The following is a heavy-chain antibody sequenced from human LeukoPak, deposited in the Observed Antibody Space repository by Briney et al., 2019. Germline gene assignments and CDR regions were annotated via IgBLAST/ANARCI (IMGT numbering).Heavy chain of an antibody. CDR2: ISWNSGSI. J-gene: IGHJ4*02. CDR1: GFTFDDYA. Sequence: GGSLRLSCAASGFTFDDYAMHWVRQAPGKGLEWVSGISWNSGSIGYADSVKGRFTISRDNAKNSLYLQMNSLRAEDTAVYYCARVPPYCSGGSCYSDYWGQGTLVTVSS. D-gene: IGHD2-15*01. CDR3: ARVPPYCSGGSCYSDY. V-gene: IGHV3-9*01.